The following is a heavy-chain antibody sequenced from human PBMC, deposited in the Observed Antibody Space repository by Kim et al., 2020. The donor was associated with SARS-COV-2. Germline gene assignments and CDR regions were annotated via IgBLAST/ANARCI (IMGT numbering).Heavy chain of an antibody. J-gene: IGHJ4*02. CDR3: ARESSTWELLDY. CDR2: IWYDGSNK. Sequence: GGSLRLSCAASGFTFSSYCMHWVRQAPGKGLEWVAVIWYDGSNKYYADSVKGRFTISRDNSKNTLYLQMNSLRAEDTAVYYCARESSTWELLDYWGQGTLVTVSS. V-gene: IGHV3-33*01. D-gene: IGHD1-26*01. CDR1: GFTFSSYC.